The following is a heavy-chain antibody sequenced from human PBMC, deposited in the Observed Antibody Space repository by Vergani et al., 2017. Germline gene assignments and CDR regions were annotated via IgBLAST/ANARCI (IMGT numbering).Heavy chain of an antibody. CDR3: ARGSPRYFDL. CDR1: GGSFSGYY. J-gene: IGHJ2*01. V-gene: IGHV4-34*01. Sequence: QVQLQQWGAGLLKPSETLSLTCAVYGGSFSGYYWSWIRQPPGKGLEWIGEINHSGSTNYNPSLKSRVTISVDTSKNQCSLKLSSVTAADTAVYYCARGSPRYFDLWGRGTLVTVSS. CDR2: INHSGST.